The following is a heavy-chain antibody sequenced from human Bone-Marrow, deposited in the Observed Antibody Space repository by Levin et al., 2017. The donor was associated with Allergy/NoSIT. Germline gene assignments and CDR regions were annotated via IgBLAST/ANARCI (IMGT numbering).Heavy chain of an antibody. V-gene: IGHV3-30*18. CDR3: AKDIWDPYYYDSSGYYGWGAFDI. CDR2: ISYDGSNK. CDR1: GFTFSSYG. Sequence: GGSLRLSCAASGFTFSSYGMHWVRQAPGKGLEWVAVISYDGSNKYYADSVKGRFTISRDNSKNTLYLQMNSLRAEDTAVYYCAKDIWDPYYYDSSGYYGWGAFDIWGQGTMVTVSS. D-gene: IGHD3-22*01. J-gene: IGHJ3*02.